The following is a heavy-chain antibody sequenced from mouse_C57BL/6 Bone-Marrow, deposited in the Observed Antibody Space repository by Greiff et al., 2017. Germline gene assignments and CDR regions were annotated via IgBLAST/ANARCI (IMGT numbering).Heavy chain of an antibody. CDR1: GYAFSSYW. CDR3: AKSGAGYGGSYWYFDV. J-gene: IGHJ1*03. Sequence: QVQLQQSGAELVKPGASVKISCKASGYAFSSYWMNWVKQRPGKGLEWIGQIYPGDGDTNYNGKFKGKATLTADKSSSTAYMQLSSLTSEDSAVYFCAKSGAGYGGSYWYFDVWGTGTTVTVSS. CDR2: IYPGDGDT. D-gene: IGHD2-2*01. V-gene: IGHV1-80*01.